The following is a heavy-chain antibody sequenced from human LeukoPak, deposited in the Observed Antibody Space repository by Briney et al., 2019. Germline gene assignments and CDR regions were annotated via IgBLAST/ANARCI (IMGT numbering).Heavy chain of an antibody. J-gene: IGHJ4*02. V-gene: IGHV1-18*04. CDR3: ARGDIVATRGFYYFDY. Sequence: ASVKVSCKASGGTFTSYGISWVRQAPGQGLEWMGWISAYNGNTNYAQKLQGRVTMTTDTSTSTAYMELRSLRSDDTAVYYCARGDIVATRGFYYFDYWGQGTLVTVSS. D-gene: IGHD5-12*01. CDR1: GGTFTSYG. CDR2: ISAYNGNT.